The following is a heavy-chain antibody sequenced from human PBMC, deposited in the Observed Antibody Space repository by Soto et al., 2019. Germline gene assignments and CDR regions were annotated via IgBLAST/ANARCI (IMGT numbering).Heavy chain of an antibody. CDR3: ARGGADSGSYYSGAFDI. Sequence: ASVKVSFKASGYTFTRYGISWLRQAPGQGLEWMGWISAYNGNTNYAQKLQGRVTMTTDTSTSTAYMELRSLRSDDTAVYYCARGGADSGSYYSGAFDIWGQGTMVTVSS. V-gene: IGHV1-18*04. J-gene: IGHJ3*02. CDR2: ISAYNGNT. CDR1: GYTFTRYG. D-gene: IGHD1-26*01.